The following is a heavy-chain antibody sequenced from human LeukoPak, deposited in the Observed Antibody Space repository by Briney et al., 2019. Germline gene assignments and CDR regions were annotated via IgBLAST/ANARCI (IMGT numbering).Heavy chain of an antibody. V-gene: IGHV3-74*01. CDR1: GFPFSSYW. CDR3: ARVQGHPPNGLDV. D-gene: IGHD2-8*01. J-gene: IGHJ3*01. CDR2: INSDASST. Sequence: PGGSLRLSCVASGFPFSSYWMTWVRQAPGKGLVWVSRINSDASSTSYADSVKGRFTISRDNAKNTLYLQMNSLRAEDTAVYYCARVQGHPPNGLDVWGQGTMVTVSS.